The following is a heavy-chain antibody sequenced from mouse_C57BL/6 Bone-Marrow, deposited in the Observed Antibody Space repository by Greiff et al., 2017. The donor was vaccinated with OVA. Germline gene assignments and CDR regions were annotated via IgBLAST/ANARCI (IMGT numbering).Heavy chain of an antibody. CDR2: ISSGSSTI. CDR1: GYTFTDYG. V-gene: IGHV5-17*01. CDR3: ARGKLGFAY. Sequence: EVQRVESGGGLVKPGGSLKLSCAASGYTFTDYGMHWVRQAPGQGLEWVAYISSGSSTIYYADTVKGRFTISTDNAKNTLFLQMTSVRSVDTAMYYCARGKLGFAYWGQGTLVTVSA. J-gene: IGHJ3*01.